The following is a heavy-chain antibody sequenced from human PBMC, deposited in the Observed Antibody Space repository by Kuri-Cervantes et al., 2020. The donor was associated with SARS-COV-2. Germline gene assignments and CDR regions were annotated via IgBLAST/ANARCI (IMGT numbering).Heavy chain of an antibody. J-gene: IGHJ4*02. CDR3: ARHGGYSYDPPDY. Sequence: GSLRLSCTVSGGSISSSSYYWGWIRQPPGKGLEWIGSIYYSGSTYYNPCLKSRVTISVDTSKNQFSLKLSSVTAADTAVYYCARHGGYSYDPPDYWGQGTLVTVSS. V-gene: IGHV4-39*07. CDR2: IYYSGST. CDR1: GGSISSSSYY. D-gene: IGHD5-18*01.